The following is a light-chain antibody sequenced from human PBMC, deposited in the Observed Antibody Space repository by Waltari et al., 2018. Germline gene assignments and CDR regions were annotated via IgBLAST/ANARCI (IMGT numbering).Light chain of an antibody. V-gene: IGLV2-14*01. CDR1: SSDVGGYNY. CDR3: SSYTSSSTLV. J-gene: IGLJ2*01. Sequence: QSALTQPASVSGSPGQSITISCTGTSSDVGGYNYVSWYQQHPGKAPKLMIYDVSKRPSGVSNRFSGSKSGNTASLTISGXQAEDEADYYCSSYTSSSTLVFGGGTKLTVL. CDR2: DVS.